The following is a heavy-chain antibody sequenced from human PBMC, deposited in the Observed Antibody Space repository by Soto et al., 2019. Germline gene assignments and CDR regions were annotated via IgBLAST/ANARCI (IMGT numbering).Heavy chain of an antibody. J-gene: IGHJ4*02. Sequence: VASVKVSCKASGYTFTSYGISWVRQAPGQGLEWMGWISAYNGNTNYAQKLQGRVTMTTDTSTSTAYMELRSLRSDDTAVYYCARAPNPKYSSGWYYFDYWGQGTLVTVSS. CDR1: GYTFTSYG. D-gene: IGHD6-19*01. CDR3: ARAPNPKYSSGWYYFDY. CDR2: ISAYNGNT. V-gene: IGHV1-18*01.